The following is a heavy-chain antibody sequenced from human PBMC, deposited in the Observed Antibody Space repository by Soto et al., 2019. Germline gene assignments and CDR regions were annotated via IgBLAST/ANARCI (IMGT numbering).Heavy chain of an antibody. Sequence: PGGSLSLSCAASGFTFSDYYMSWIRQAPGKGLEWISYITSSGSTIYYADSVKGRFIISRDNAKNMLYLQMNSLTAEDTAVYYCARPRYDGSGTPFDHWGQGTLVTVSS. CDR2: ITSSGSTI. D-gene: IGHD3-22*01. CDR1: GFTFSDYY. J-gene: IGHJ4*02. CDR3: ARPRYDGSGTPFDH. V-gene: IGHV3-11*04.